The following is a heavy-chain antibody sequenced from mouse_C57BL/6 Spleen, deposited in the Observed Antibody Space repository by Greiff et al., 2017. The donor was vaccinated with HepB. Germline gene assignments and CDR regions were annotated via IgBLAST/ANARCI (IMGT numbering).Heavy chain of an antibody. Sequence: DVQLVESGGGLVKPGGSLKLSCAASGFTFSDYGMHWVRQAPEKGLEWVAYISSGSSTIYYADTVKGRFTISRDNAKNTLFLQMTSLRSEDTAMYYCARGETGTNWYFDVWGTGTTVTVSS. J-gene: IGHJ1*03. D-gene: IGHD4-1*01. CDR3: ARGETGTNWYFDV. CDR2: ISSGSSTI. V-gene: IGHV5-17*01. CDR1: GFTFSDYG.